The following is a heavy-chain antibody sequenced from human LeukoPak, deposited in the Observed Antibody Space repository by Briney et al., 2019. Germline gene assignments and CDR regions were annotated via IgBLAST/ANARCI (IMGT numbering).Heavy chain of an antibody. CDR1: GASINSYY. CDR2: IFYSGST. V-gene: IGHV4-59*01. Sequence: SETLSLTCTVSGASINSYYWSWIRQSPGKGLEWIGHIFYSGSTNYNPSLKSRVTISVDRPKRQFSLKVTSVTAADTAIYYCARGGPGQTDPGAQEILVPVSP. J-gene: IGHJ5*02. D-gene: IGHD3-16*01. CDR3: ARGGPGQTDP.